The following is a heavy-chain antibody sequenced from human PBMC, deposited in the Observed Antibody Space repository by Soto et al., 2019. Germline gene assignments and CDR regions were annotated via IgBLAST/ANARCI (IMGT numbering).Heavy chain of an antibody. D-gene: IGHD6-13*01. CDR3: VRDSRAKRSSS. V-gene: IGHV1-69*13. CDR1: GGTFSSYR. CDR2: IVPIYRTA. J-gene: IGHJ4*02. Sequence: SVKLSCKASGGTFSSYRINWVRQAPGQGLEWVGGIVPIYRTADYAQKFQGRVTITADESARTSYMELRSLKSQDTAVYYCVRDSRAKRSSSWGQGSLVTFAS.